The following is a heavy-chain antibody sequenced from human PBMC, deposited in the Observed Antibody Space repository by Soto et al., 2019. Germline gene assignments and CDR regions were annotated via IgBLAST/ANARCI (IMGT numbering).Heavy chain of an antibody. CDR1: GFTFSSYA. D-gene: IGHD6-6*01. V-gene: IGHV3-23*01. CDR2: ISGSGGST. Sequence: GGSLRLSCAASGFTFSSYAMSWVRQAPGKGLEWVSAISGSGGSTYYADSVRGRFTIFRDNSKSTLYLQMNSLRADDTAVYYCAKRPLAARHTDYWGQGTLVTVSS. J-gene: IGHJ4*02. CDR3: AKRPLAARHTDY.